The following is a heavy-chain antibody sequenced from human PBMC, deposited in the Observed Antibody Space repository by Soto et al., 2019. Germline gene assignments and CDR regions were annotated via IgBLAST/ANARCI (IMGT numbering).Heavy chain of an antibody. D-gene: IGHD6-19*01. J-gene: IGHJ4*02. Sequence: GGSLRLSCAAAGFPVSSDGMSWVRQAPGKGLEWVSAISGSGGSTYYADSVKGRFTISRDNSKNTLYLQMNSLRAEDTAVYYCAKDAGYSSGWLDYWVQGTLVTVSP. CDR3: AKDAGYSSGWLDY. CDR2: ISGSGGST. CDR1: GFPVSSDG. V-gene: IGHV3-23*01.